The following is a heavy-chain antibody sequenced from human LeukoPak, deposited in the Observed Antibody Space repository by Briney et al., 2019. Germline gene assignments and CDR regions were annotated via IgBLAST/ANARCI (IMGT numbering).Heavy chain of an antibody. CDR3: ARGGECSGGSCYGGIDY. Sequence: GASLQISCQGLGSSFTAHWIAWGRQLPGKGLEWMGLFYPGDSDTRYSPSFQGRVTISADKSISTAYLQWRSLQASDTAMYYCARGGECSGGSCYGGIDYWGQGTLVTVSS. CDR2: FYPGDSDT. V-gene: IGHV5-51*01. J-gene: IGHJ4*02. CDR1: GSSFTAHW. D-gene: IGHD2-15*01.